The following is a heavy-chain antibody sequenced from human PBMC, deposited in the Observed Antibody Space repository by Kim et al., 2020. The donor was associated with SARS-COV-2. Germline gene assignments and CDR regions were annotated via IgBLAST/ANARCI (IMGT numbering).Heavy chain of an antibody. V-gene: IGHV3-30*18. J-gene: IGHJ6*01. CDR2: ISYDGSNK. CDR1: GFTFSSYG. CDR3: AKAPELLGGDGYYYYGM. Sequence: GGSLRLSCAASGFTFSSYGMHWVRQAPGKGLEWVAVISYDGSNKYYADSVKGRFTISRDNSKNTLYLQMNSLRAEDTAVYYCAKAPELLGGDGYYYYGM. D-gene: IGHD3-10*01.